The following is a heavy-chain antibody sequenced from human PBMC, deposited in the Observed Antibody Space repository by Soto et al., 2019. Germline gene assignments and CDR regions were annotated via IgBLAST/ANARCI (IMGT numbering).Heavy chain of an antibody. CDR3: ARGATGRYYRDV. Sequence: DEQVVESGGGLVQPGGSLSLSCTASGFTFSNYWIHWVRQASGKGLVWVSRIKGDGSITNYADSVRGRFSISRDNAKNTVYLQMDSRIAEDTAVYYCARGATGRYYRDVWGKGTTVTVS. CDR1: GFTFSNYW. J-gene: IGHJ6*03. V-gene: IGHV3-74*01. CDR2: IKGDGSIT.